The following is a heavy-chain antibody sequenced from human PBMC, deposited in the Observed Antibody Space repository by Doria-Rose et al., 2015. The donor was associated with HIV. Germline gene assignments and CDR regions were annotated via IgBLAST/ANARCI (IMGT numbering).Heavy chain of an antibody. J-gene: IGHJ4*02. CDR1: GVSLSSPGMG. Sequence: ESGPVLVKPTETLTLTCTVSGVSLSSPGMGVSWIRQPPGKALEWLANIFSDDERSYTTSLKSRLTISRVTSKSQEVLTMTDMDPVDTATYYCARIKSSRWYHKYYLDFWGQGTLVIVSA. D-gene: IGHD6-13*01. CDR3: ARIKSSRWYHKYYLDF. V-gene: IGHV2-26*01. CDR2: IFSDDER.